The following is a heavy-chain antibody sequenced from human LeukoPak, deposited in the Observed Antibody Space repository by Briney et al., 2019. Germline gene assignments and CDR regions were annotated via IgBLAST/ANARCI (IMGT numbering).Heavy chain of an antibody. V-gene: IGHV3-30*04. CDR3: AKEGDYYGSGSYRDGFDV. CDR2: ISYDGSNK. D-gene: IGHD3-10*01. Sequence: PGGSLRLSCADSGFTFSSYAMHWVRQAPGKGLEWVAVISYDGSNKYYADSVKGRFTISRDSFKNTLYLQMNSLRPEDTAVYYCAKEGDYYGSGSYRDGFDVWGQGTRATVSS. J-gene: IGHJ3*01. CDR1: GFTFSSYA.